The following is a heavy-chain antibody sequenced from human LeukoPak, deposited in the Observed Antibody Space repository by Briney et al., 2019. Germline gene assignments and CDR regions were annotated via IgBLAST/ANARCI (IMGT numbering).Heavy chain of an antibody. CDR3: AADQGGSYYYYGMDV. CDR2: IVVGSGNT. J-gene: IGHJ6*02. CDR1: RFTFTSSA. V-gene: IGHV1-58*02. D-gene: IGHD1-26*01. Sequence: GASVKVSCKASRFTFTSSAMQWVRQARGQRLEWIGWIVVGSGNTNYAQKFQERVTIARDMSTSTAYMELRSLRSEDTAVYYCAADQGGSYYYYGMDVWGQGTTVTVSS.